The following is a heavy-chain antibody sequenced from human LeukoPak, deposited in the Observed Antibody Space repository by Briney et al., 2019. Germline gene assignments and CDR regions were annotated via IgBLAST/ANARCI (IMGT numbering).Heavy chain of an antibody. J-gene: IGHJ4*02. V-gene: IGHV3-21*01. CDR1: GFTFSSYS. CDR3: ARESRRYGSGSYPPDY. CDR2: ISNSGAST. Sequence: GESLGLSCVASGFTFSSYSTNWVRQAPGKGLEWVSSISNSGASTDYADSVKGRFTISRDNAKNSLYLQMTSLRAEDTAVYYCARESRRYGSGSYPPDYWGRGTLVTVSS. D-gene: IGHD3-10*01.